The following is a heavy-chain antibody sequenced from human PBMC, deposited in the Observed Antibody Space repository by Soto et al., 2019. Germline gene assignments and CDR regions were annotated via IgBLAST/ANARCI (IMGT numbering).Heavy chain of an antibody. CDR2: ISSSSSYI. Sequence: GGSLRLSCAASGFTFSSYSMNWVRQAPGKGLEWVSSISSSSSYIYYADSVKGRFTISRDNAKNSLYLQMNSLRAEDTAVSYCARETTRYYYGMDVWGQGPTVTVSS. D-gene: IGHD4-4*01. J-gene: IGHJ6*02. V-gene: IGHV3-21*01. CDR1: GFTFSSYS. CDR3: ARETTRYYYGMDV.